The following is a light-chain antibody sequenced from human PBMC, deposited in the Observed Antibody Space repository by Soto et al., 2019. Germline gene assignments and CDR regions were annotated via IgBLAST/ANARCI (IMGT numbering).Light chain of an antibody. J-gene: IGLJ1*01. CDR2: DVT. Sequence: QSALAQPASVSGSPGQSIAISCVGSSSDVGGYDYVSWYQQHPDKAPKLILYDVTNRPSGISFRFSGSKSGNTASLTISGLQPEDEADYYCRSYTSSATYVFGTGTKLTVL. V-gene: IGLV2-14*03. CDR1: SSDVGGYDY. CDR3: RSYTSSATYV.